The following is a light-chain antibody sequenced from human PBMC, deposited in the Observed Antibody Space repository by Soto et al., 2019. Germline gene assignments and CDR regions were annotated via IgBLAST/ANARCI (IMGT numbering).Light chain of an antibody. Sequence: ETVLTQSLATLSLSPGERATLSCRASQSVSTYLAWYQQKPGQAPRLLIYDASNRATGIPARFSGSGSGTDFTLTISSLEPEDFAVYYCQQRRKWPEFTFGPGTKVDIK. CDR1: QSVSTY. J-gene: IGKJ3*01. V-gene: IGKV3-11*01. CDR3: QQRRKWPEFT. CDR2: DAS.